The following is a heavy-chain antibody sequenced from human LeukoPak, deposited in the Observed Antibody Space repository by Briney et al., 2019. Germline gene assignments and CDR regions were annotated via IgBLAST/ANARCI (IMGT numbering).Heavy chain of an antibody. CDR3: ARQIPLKGVVISRGWFDP. CDR1: GGSFSGYY. Sequence: SETLSLTCAVYGGSFSGYYWSWIRQPPGKGLEWIGEINHSGSTNYNPSLKSRVTISVDTSKNQFSLKLSSVTAADTAVYYCARQIPLKGVVISRGWFDPWGQGTLVTVSS. D-gene: IGHD3-3*01. CDR2: INHSGST. V-gene: IGHV4-34*01. J-gene: IGHJ5*02.